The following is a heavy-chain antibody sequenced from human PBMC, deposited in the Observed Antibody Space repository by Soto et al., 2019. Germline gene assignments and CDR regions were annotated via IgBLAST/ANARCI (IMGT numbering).Heavy chain of an antibody. V-gene: IGHV1-69*02. D-gene: IGHD6-19*01. CDR1: GGTFSSNT. CDR3: ARPVAGTVDDAFDI. CDR2: IIPILGIA. J-gene: IGHJ3*02. Sequence: GASVKVSCKDSGGTFSSNTSSWVRQAPGQGLEWMGRIIPILGIANYAQKFQGRVTITADKSTSTAYMELSSLRSEDTAVYYCARPVAGTVDDAFDIWGQGTMVTVSS.